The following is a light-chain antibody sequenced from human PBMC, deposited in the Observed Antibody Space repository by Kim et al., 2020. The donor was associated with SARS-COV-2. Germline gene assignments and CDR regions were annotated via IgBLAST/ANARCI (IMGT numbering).Light chain of an antibody. CDR2: HKN. CDR3: HSQDGSGNHHWM. V-gene: IGLV3-19*01. CDR1: SHRDKY. Sequence: GVTDRIRCERDSHRDKYAEWYQQQPQQDPALVIYHKNNRHSERPLGCSDSGSGNTASLTITRAQADDEDDYYYHSQDGSGNHHWMFGGGTQLTVL. J-gene: IGLJ3*02.